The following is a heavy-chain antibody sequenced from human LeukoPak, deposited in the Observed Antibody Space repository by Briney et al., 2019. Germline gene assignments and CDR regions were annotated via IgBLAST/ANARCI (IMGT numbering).Heavy chain of an antibody. D-gene: IGHD3-22*01. V-gene: IGHV3-49*04. CDR3: TRVRYYDSSGEYYFDY. CDR1: GFTFGDYA. J-gene: IGHJ4*02. Sequence: PGGSLRLSSTASGFTFGDYAMSWVRQAPGKGLEWVGFIRSKAYGGTTEYAASVKGRFTIPRDDSKSTAYLQMNSLKTEDTAVYYCTRVRYYDSSGEYYFDYWGQGTLVTASS. CDR2: IRSKAYGGTT.